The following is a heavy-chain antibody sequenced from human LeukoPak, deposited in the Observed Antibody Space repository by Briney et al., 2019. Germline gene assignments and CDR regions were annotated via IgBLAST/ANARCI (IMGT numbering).Heavy chain of an antibody. CDR3: AKEGDYYGMDV. CDR2: ISYDGSNK. CDR1: GFTFSSYG. D-gene: IGHD1-26*01. V-gene: IGHV3-30*18. Sequence: GMSLRLSCTASGFTFSSYGMHWVRQAPGKGLEGVAVISYDGSNKDYADSVKGRFTISRDDSKNTLYLQMNSLRGEDTAVYYCAKEGDYYGMDVWGQGTTVTVSS. J-gene: IGHJ6*02.